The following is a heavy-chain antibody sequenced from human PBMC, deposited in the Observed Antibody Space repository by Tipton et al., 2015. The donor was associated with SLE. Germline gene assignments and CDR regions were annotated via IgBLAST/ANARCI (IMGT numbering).Heavy chain of an antibody. Sequence: TLSLTCTVSGGSISNYYWSWIRLPPGKGLECIGYIYYSGSGNYNPSLKSRVTMSIDTSKNQFSMKLSSVTAADTAVYYCARTVGSHRNYCCEDWGQGALVAVSP. CDR3: ARTVGSHRNYCCED. D-gene: IGHD1-26*01. CDR2: IYYSGSG. CDR1: GGSISNYY. V-gene: IGHV4-59*01. J-gene: IGHJ4*02.